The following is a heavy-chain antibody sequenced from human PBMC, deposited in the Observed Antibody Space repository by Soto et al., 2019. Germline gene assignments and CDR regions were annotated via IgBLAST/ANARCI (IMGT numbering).Heavy chain of an antibody. CDR1: GFTFSTYA. CDR2: IGSGPDDS. D-gene: IGHD2-8*01. Sequence: EVKLLESGGDLVQPGGSLRLSCAASGFTFSTYAMSWVRQAPGKVLEWVSSIGSGPDDSDSADSAKGRFIISRDNSKNIVSLQMERLRVEDTARYYCAKDRMNHNGVWDPFDVRGQGTVVTVSS. J-gene: IGHJ3*01. CDR3: AKDRMNHNGVWDPFDV. V-gene: IGHV3-23*01.